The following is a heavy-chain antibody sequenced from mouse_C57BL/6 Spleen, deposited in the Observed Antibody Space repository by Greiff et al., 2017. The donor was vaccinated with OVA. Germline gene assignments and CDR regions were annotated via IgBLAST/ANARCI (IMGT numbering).Heavy chain of an antibody. Sequence: QVQLQQPGAELVKPGASVKLSCKASGYTFTSYWMQWVKQRPGQGLGWIGEIDPSDSYTNYNQKFKGKATLTVDTSSSTAYMQLSSLTSEDSAVYYCARFGSSRFAYWGQGTLVTVSA. D-gene: IGHD1-1*01. CDR3: ARFGSSRFAY. CDR2: IDPSDSYT. V-gene: IGHV1-50*01. J-gene: IGHJ3*01. CDR1: GYTFTSYW.